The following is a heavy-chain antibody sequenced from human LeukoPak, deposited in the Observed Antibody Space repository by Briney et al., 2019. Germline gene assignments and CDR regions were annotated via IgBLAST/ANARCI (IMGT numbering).Heavy chain of an antibody. CDR3: ARRTRPNRVLPRPDRSGSFSGGFDP. V-gene: IGHV4-59*01. D-gene: IGHD3-10*01. CDR1: GDSISSYY. CDR2: IYYSGST. Sequence: SETLSLTCTVSGDSISSYYWSWIRQPPGKGLEWIGYIYYSGSTNYNPSLKSRVTISVGTSKNQFPLRLSSVTAADTAVYYCARRTRPNRVLPRPDRSGSFSGGFDPWGQGTLVTVSS. J-gene: IGHJ5*02.